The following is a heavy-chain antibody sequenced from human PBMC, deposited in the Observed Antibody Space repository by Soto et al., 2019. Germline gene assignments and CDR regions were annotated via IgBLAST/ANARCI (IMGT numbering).Heavy chain of an antibody. Sequence: QVQLVESGGGVVQPGRSLRLSCAASGFTFSSYAMHWVRQAPGKGLEWVAVISYDGSNKYYADSVKGRFTISRDNSKNTLYLQMNSLRAEDTAVYYCARGPHDSSGYFYYWGQGTLVTVSS. V-gene: IGHV3-30-3*01. D-gene: IGHD3-22*01. CDR1: GFTFSSYA. J-gene: IGHJ4*02. CDR3: ARGPHDSSGYFYY. CDR2: ISYDGSNK.